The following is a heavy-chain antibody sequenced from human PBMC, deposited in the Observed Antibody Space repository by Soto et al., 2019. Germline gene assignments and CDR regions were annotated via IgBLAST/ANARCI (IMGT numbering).Heavy chain of an antibody. CDR3: ARDRSADRFVQYFQH. D-gene: IGHD6-19*01. CDR2: ISSRSDSI. J-gene: IGHJ1*01. Sequence: GGSLRLSCAASGFIFTSYSMVGVRQATGKVLELVSSISSRSDSIYYADSGKGRFTIYRDNAQNSLYLQMNSLTSEDTAVYYCARDRSADRFVQYFQHWGPGTLVTVSS. CDR1: GFIFTSYS. V-gene: IGHV3-21*01.